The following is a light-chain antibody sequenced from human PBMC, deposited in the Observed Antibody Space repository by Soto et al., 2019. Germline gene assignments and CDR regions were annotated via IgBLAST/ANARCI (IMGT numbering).Light chain of an antibody. J-gene: IGLJ1*01. CDR3: AAWDDSLNGRYV. CDR2: GNN. Sequence: QSVLTQPPSASGTPGQRVTICCSGSSSNIGSNTVSWYQQLPGTAPKLLIFGNNQRPSGVPDRFSGSKSGTSASLAISGLQSEDEADYYCAAWDDSLNGRYVFGTGTKVTVL. CDR1: SSNIGSNT. V-gene: IGLV1-44*01.